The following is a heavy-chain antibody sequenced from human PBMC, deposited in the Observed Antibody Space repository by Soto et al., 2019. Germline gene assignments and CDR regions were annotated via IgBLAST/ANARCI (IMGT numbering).Heavy chain of an antibody. CDR1: GFTFSGYW. CDR2: ISSDGTDT. J-gene: IGHJ6*02. V-gene: IGHV3-74*03. CDR3: ARGSEVYYYYYGMDV. Sequence: HPGGSLRLSCAASGFTFSGYWMHWVRQAPGKGLVWVSQISSDGTDTTYADSVKGRFTVSRDNPESTLYLEMSSVRAEDTGVYYCARGSEVYYYYYGMDVWGQGTTVTVSS.